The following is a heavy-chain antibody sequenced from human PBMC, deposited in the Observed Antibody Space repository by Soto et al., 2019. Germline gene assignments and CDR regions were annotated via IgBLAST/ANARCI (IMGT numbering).Heavy chain of an antibody. CDR2: ISAYNGNT. J-gene: IGHJ3*02. D-gene: IGHD4-17*01. CDR3: ARDGDDYGGLDAFDI. V-gene: IGHV1-18*01. Sequence: ASVKVSCKASGYTFTSYGISWVRQAPGQGLEWMGWISAYNGNTNYAQKLQGRVTMTTDTSTSTAYMELRSLRSDDTAVYYRARDGDDYGGLDAFDIWGQGTMVTVSS. CDR1: GYTFTSYG.